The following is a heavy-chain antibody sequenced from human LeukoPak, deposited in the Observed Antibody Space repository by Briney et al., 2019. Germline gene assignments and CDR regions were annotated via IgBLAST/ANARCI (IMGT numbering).Heavy chain of an antibody. V-gene: IGHV1-18*01. D-gene: IGHD2-2*01. CDR2: ISAYNGNT. CDR3: AREGMWRCSSTSCYFHYYYMDV. J-gene: IGHJ6*03. CDR1: GYTFTSYG. Sequence: ASVKVSCKASGYTFTSYGISWVRQAPGQGLEWMGWISAYNGNTNYAQKLQGRVTMTTDTSTSTAYMELRSLRSDDTAVYYCAREGMWRCSSTSCYFHYYYMDVWGKGTTVTVSS.